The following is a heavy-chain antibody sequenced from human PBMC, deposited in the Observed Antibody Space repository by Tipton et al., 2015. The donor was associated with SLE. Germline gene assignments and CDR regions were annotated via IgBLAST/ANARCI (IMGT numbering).Heavy chain of an antibody. CDR1: GFTFSNYW. Sequence: SLRLSCVASGFTFSNYWMRWVRQAPGKGLEWVSSISSSSTYIYYADSVKGRFTISRDIAKNSLYLQMNSLRAEDTAVYYCARDGYGSAWFDPWGQGTLVTVSS. D-gene: IGHD3-10*01. CDR3: ARDGYGSAWFDP. CDR2: ISSSSTYI. V-gene: IGHV3-21*03. J-gene: IGHJ5*02.